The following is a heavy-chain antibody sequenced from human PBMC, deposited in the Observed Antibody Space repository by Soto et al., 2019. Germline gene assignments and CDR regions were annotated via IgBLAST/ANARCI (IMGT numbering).Heavy chain of an antibody. CDR2: IYWDDDK. J-gene: IGHJ4*02. CDR3: AHSFMITLGGVNPDPYYFDY. CDR1: GFSLSTSGVG. V-gene: IGHV2-5*02. D-gene: IGHD3-16*01. Sequence: SGPTLVNPTQTLTLTCTFSGFSLSTSGVGVGWIRQPPGKALEWLALIYWDDDKRYSPSLKSRLTITKDTSKNQVVLTMTNMDPVDTATYYCAHSFMITLGGVNPDPYYFDYWGQGTLVTVSS.